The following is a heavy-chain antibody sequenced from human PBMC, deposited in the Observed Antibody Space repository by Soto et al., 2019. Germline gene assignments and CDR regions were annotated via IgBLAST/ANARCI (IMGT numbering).Heavy chain of an antibody. J-gene: IGHJ4*02. D-gene: IGHD6-6*01. CDR1: GFTFSSYG. CDR3: AKVGQLGPLDY. CDR2: ISYDGSNK. Sequence: VGSLRLSCAASGFTFSSYGMHWVRQAPGKGLEWVAVISYDGSNKYYADSVKGRFTISRDDSKNTLYLQMNSLRAEDTAVYYCAKVGQLGPLDYWGQGTLVTVSS. V-gene: IGHV3-30*18.